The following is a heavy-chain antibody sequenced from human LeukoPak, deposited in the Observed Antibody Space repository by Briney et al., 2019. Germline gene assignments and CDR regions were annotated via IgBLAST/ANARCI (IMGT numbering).Heavy chain of an antibody. CDR2: IKQDGSEK. Sequence: PGGSLRLSCAASGFTFSSYWMSWVRQAPGKGLEWVANIKQDGSEKYYVDSVKGRFTISRDNAKNSLYLQMNSLRAEDTAVYYCARKGDYGDWSNWFDPWGQGTLVTVSS. CDR1: GFTFSSYW. CDR3: ARKGDYGDWSNWFDP. D-gene: IGHD4-17*01. V-gene: IGHV3-7*01. J-gene: IGHJ5*02.